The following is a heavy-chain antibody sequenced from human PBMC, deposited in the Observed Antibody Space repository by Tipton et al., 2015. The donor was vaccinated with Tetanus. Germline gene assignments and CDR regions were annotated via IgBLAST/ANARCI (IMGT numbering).Heavy chain of an antibody. Sequence: VQLVQSGGGVVQPGGSLRLSCAASGFTFSSYWMHWVRQAPGKGLVWVSRIKSDGSSTSYADSVKGRFTISRDNAKNTLYLQMNSLRAEDTAVYYCARDNGPMARGVYGMDVWGQGTTVTVSS. CDR2: IKSDGSST. V-gene: IGHV3-74*01. J-gene: IGHJ6*02. CDR1: GFTFSSYW. CDR3: ARDNGPMARGVYGMDV. D-gene: IGHD3-10*01.